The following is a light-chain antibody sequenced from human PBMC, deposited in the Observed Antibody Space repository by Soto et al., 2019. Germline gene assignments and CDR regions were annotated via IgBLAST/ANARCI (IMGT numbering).Light chain of an antibody. CDR2: SAS. J-gene: IGKJ1*01. Sequence: DIQMTQSHSSLSASTGDRVTITCRASRSISRYLTGYQQKPGKAPKLLIYSASGLESGVPSRFSGSGSGTDFTLTISSLQPEDFATYYCQQSYSTPWTFGQGTKVE. CDR3: QQSYSTPWT. V-gene: IGKV1-39*01. CDR1: RSISRY.